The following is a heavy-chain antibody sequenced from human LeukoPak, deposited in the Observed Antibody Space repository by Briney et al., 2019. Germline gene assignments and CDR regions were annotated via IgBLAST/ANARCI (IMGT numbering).Heavy chain of an antibody. Sequence: ASVKVSCKASGYTFTSYDINWVRQATGQGLEWMGLMNPNSGNTGYAQKFQGTVTMTRNTSISTAYMELSSLRSEDTAVYYCARGRLPQLAIAYYMDVWGKGTTVTVSS. V-gene: IGHV1-8*02. J-gene: IGHJ6*03. D-gene: IGHD1-1*01. CDR1: GYTFTSYD. CDR3: ARGRLPQLAIAYYMDV. CDR2: MNPNSGNT.